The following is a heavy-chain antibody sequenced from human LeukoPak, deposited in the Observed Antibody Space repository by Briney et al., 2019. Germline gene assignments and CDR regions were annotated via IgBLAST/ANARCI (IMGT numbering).Heavy chain of an antibody. J-gene: IGHJ4*02. CDR1: GFTFSSYS. V-gene: IGHV3-48*02. CDR3: AREPCGGDCYSLDY. D-gene: IGHD2-21*02. CDR2: ISSSSSTI. Sequence: PGGSLRLSCAASGFTFSSYSMNWVRQAPGKGLEWVSYISSSSSTIYYADSVKGRFTISRDNAKNSLYLQTNSLRDEDTAVYYCAREPCGGDCYSLDYWGQGTLVTVSS.